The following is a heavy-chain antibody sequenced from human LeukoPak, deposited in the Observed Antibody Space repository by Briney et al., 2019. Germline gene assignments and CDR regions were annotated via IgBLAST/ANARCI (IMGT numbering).Heavy chain of an antibody. D-gene: IGHD3-10*01. Sequence: PGGSLRLSCTASGFTFGDYAMNWVRQAPGKGLEWVGFIRSKAYGGTTEYAASLRGRFTISRDDSEGIAYLHMNSLKTEDTAVYYCARAVRGVGAFDIWGQGTMVTVSS. CDR1: GFTFGDYA. CDR3: ARAVRGVGAFDI. CDR2: IRSKAYGGTT. V-gene: IGHV3-49*04. J-gene: IGHJ3*02.